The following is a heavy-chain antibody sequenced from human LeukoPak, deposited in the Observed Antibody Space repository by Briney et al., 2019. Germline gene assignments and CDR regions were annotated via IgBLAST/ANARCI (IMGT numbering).Heavy chain of an antibody. CDR3: ARGEYDYVWGSYRRGNWFDP. CDR1: GGSISSSSYY. V-gene: IGHV4-39*01. CDR2: IYYSGST. Sequence: SETLSLTCSVSGGSISSSSYYWGWIRQPPGKGLEWIGSIYYSGSTYYNTSLKSRVTIFVDTSKNQFSLNLSSVTAADTAVYYCARGEYDYVWGSYRRGNWFDPWGQGTLVTVSS. D-gene: IGHD3-16*02. J-gene: IGHJ5*02.